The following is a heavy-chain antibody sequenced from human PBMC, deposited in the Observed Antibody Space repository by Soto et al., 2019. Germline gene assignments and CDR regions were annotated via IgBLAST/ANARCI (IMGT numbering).Heavy chain of an antibody. Sequence: PSETLSLTCAVYGGSFSGYYWSWIRQPPGKGLEWIGEINHSGSTNYNPSLKSRVTISVDTSKNQFSLKLSSVTAADTAVYYCARGRCSGGSCYSRLEDYWGQGTLVTVSS. CDR1: GGSFSGYY. CDR3: ARGRCSGGSCYSRLEDY. D-gene: IGHD2-15*01. V-gene: IGHV4-34*01. CDR2: INHSGST. J-gene: IGHJ4*02.